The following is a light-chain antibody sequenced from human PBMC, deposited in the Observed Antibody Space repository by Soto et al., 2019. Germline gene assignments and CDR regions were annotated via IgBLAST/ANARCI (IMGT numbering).Light chain of an antibody. J-gene: IGKJ1*01. CDR2: GAF. Sequence: EIVLTQSPGTLSLSPGERATLSCRASQSLTSSYLAWYQQKPGQAPRLLIYGAFNRATGIPDRFSGSGSGTDFTLTINRLEPEDFAVYYCQQYGISPQTFGRGTKVEVK. V-gene: IGKV3-20*01. CDR1: QSLTSSY. CDR3: QQYGISPQT.